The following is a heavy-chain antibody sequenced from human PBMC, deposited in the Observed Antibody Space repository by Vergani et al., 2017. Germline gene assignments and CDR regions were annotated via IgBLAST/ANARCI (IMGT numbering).Heavy chain of an antibody. J-gene: IGHJ6*03. CDR3: ARGRSNDFWSGYYSADYYYYYMDV. CDR1: GFSIDNGYY. D-gene: IGHD3-3*01. CDR2: IYRTGRT. V-gene: IGHV4-38-2*01. Sequence: QVQLQESGPGLVKPSETLSLTCAVSGFSIDNGYYWDWIRQPPGKGLEWIGSIYRTGRTHFNPSLKSRVTISVDTSNNHFSLRLNSLTAADTAVYYCARGRSNDFWSGYYSADYYYYYMDVWGKGTTVTVSS.